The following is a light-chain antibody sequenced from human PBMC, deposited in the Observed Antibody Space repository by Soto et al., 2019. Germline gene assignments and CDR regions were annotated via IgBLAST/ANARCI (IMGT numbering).Light chain of an antibody. CDR1: QDISNY. Sequence: DIQMTQSPSSLSASVGDRVTITCQASQDISNYLNWYQQKPGKAPKLLIYDASNWETGVPSMFSGCGSGTDVTFTISSLQPEDIAKYYCHHYYYLPITFGGGTKVEIK. CDR2: DAS. CDR3: HHYYYLPIT. J-gene: IGKJ4*01. V-gene: IGKV1-33*01.